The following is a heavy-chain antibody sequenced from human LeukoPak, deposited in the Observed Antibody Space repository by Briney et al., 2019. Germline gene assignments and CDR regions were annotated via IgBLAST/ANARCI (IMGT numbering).Heavy chain of an antibody. Sequence: GESLKISCKGSGYSFTNYWIGWVRQMPGKGLEWMGIIFPGDSDTRYSPSFQGQVTISVDKSINTAYLQWRSLKAADTAMYYCAGARGATYFDYWGQGTLVSVSS. CDR3: AGARGATYFDY. D-gene: IGHD1-26*01. CDR1: GYSFTNYW. V-gene: IGHV5-51*01. CDR2: IFPGDSDT. J-gene: IGHJ4*02.